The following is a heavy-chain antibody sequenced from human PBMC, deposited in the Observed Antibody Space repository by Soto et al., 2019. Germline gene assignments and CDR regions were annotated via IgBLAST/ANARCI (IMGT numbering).Heavy chain of an antibody. Sequence: SVKVSCKASGVTFSSYAISWVRQAPGQGLEWMGGIIPIFGTANYAQKFQGRVTITADESTSTAYMELSSLRSEDTAVYYCARLRDGYNYFDYWGQGTLVTVSS. D-gene: IGHD5-12*01. CDR1: GVTFSSYA. V-gene: IGHV1-69*13. J-gene: IGHJ4*02. CDR3: ARLRDGYNYFDY. CDR2: IIPIFGTA.